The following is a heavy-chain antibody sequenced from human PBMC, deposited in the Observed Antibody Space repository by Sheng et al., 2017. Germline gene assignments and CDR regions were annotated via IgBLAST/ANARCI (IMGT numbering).Heavy chain of an antibody. Sequence: QVQLVQSGAEVQKPGASVKVSCKASGYTFSTYYIHWVRQAPGQGLEWMGLINLSDGSTHYAQQFQGRVTVTWDTSTSTVHMELSSLRAEDTAMYYCAREAHNSGTFKNFDYWAREPRSP. CDR1: GYTFSTYY. V-gene: IGHV1-46*01. CDR3: AREAHNSGTFKNFDY. CDR2: INLSDGST. D-gene: IGHD1-26*01. J-gene: IGHJ4*02.